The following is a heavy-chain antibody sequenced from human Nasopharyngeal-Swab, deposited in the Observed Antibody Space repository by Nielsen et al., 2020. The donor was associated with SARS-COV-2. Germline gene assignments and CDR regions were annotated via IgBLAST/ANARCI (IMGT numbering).Heavy chain of an antibody. CDR2: IYYTGNT. CDR3: ARATLFGYMDV. V-gene: IGHV4-59*01. J-gene: IGHJ6*03. CDR1: GASINSYY. D-gene: IGHD3-3*01. Sequence: SETLSLTCTVSGASINSYYWSWIRQPPGKGLEWIGYIYYTGNTNYNPSLKSRVTISVDMSKNQFSLKLTSVTPADTAVYYCARATLFGYMDVWGKGTTVTVSS.